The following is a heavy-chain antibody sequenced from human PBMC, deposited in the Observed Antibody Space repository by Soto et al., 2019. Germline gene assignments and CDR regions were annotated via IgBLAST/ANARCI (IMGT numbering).Heavy chain of an antibody. CDR3: ARGRRVPPAIRTQSDYYYYMDV. V-gene: IGHV1-8*01. Sequence: QVQLVQSGADVKRPGASVKVSCKASGYTFTSYDINWVRQATGQGLEWMGWMNPNSGNTGFAQKFQGRVTMTRNTSISTAYMALSSMRSEDTAVYYCARGRRVPPAIRTQSDYYYYMDVWGKGTTVTLSS. CDR2: MNPNSGNT. CDR1: GYTFTSYD. D-gene: IGHD2-2*02. J-gene: IGHJ6*03.